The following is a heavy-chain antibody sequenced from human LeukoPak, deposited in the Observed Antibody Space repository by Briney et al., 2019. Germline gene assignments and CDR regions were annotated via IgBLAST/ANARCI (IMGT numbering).Heavy chain of an antibody. CDR3: ARASSSSSPVFDY. J-gene: IGHJ4*02. CDR2: ISYDGSNK. D-gene: IGHD6-6*01. Sequence: GGSLRLSCAASGFTFSSYAMRWVRQAPGKGLEWVAVISYDGSNKYYADSVKGRFTISRDNSKNTLYLQMNSLRAEDTAVYYCARASSSSSPVFDYWGQGTLVTVSS. V-gene: IGHV3-30*01. CDR1: GFTFSSYA.